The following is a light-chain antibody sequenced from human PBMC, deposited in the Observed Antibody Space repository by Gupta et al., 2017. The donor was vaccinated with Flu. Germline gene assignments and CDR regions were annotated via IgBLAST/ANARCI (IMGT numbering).Light chain of an antibody. Sequence: DIQMTQSPSTLSASVGDRVTITCRASQSIGTYLAWYQQIPGKAPKLLIYQASSLESGVPSRFSGSGSETEFTLNISGLQPDDFASYYCQQYNTYAWTFGQGTKVEI. J-gene: IGKJ1*01. CDR1: QSIGTY. CDR2: QAS. V-gene: IGKV1-5*03. CDR3: QQYNTYAWT.